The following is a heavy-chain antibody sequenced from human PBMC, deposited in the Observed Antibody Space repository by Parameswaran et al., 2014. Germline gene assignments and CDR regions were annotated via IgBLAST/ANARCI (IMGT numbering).Heavy chain of an antibody. V-gene: IGHV4-34*01. Sequence: RWIRQPPGKGLEWIGEINHSGSTNYNPSLKSRVTISADTSKNQFSLKLSSVTAADTAVYYCARALRTVTRHYYMDVWGKGTTVTVSS. J-gene: IGHJ6*03. CDR3: ARALRTVTRHYYMDV. CDR2: INHSGST. D-gene: IGHD4-17*01.